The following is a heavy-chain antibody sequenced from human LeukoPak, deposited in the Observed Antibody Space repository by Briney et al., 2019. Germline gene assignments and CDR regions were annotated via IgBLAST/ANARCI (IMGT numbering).Heavy chain of an antibody. CDR3: ARDLRSGGYNWFDP. CDR2: VYHSGNT. V-gene: IGHV4-38-2*02. CDR1: SFSITSGYY. J-gene: IGHJ5*02. D-gene: IGHD2-15*01. Sequence: SETLSLTCTVSSFSITSGYYWGWIRQPPGKGLEWIGSVYHSGNTYYNPSLKSRVTISVDTSKNQFSLRLSSVTAADTAVYYCARDLRSGGYNWFDPWGQGTLVTVSS.